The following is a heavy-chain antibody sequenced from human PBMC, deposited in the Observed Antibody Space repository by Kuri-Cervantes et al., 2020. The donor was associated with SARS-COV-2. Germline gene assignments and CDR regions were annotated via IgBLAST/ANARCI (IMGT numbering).Heavy chain of an antibody. D-gene: IGHD3-22*01. V-gene: IGHV1-69*05. CDR3: ARGEVPYDADY. J-gene: IGHJ4*02. CDR1: GYTFTSYG. Sequence: SVKVSCKASGYTFTSYGISWVRQAPGQGLEWMGGIIPIFGTANYAQKFQGRVTITTDESTSTAYMELSSLRSEDTAVYYCARGEVPYDADYWGQGTLVTVSS. CDR2: IIPIFGTA.